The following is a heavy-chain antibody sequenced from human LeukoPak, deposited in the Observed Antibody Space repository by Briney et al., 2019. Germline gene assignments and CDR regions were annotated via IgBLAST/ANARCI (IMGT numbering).Heavy chain of an antibody. J-gene: IGHJ4*02. D-gene: IGHD5-18*01. Sequence: ASVEASCKASGYTFTGYYMHWVRQAPGQGLEWMGWINPNSGGTNYAQKFQGRVTMTRDTSITTAYMELSRLRSDDTAVYYCARDAAMGAMDTTDFDYWGQGTLVTVSS. CDR2: INPNSGGT. CDR1: GYTFTGYY. V-gene: IGHV1-2*02. CDR3: ARDAAMGAMDTTDFDY.